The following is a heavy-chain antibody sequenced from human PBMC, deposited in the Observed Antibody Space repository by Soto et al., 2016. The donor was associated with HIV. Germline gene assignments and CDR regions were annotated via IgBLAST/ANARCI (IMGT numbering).Heavy chain of an antibody. V-gene: IGHV1-24*01. D-gene: IGHD3-22*01. CDR2: FDAVDGET. CDR3: ATDSSYFDSSGHPFGY. Sequence: QVQLVQSGAEVKKPGASVKVSCKVSGYTVTELSMYWVRQAPGKGLEYMGGFDAVDGETVYAQKFQGRVTMTEDTSADTAYMELSSLRSEDTAVYFCATDSSYFDSSGHPFGYWGQGTLVTVSS. CDR1: GYTVTELS. J-gene: IGHJ4*02.